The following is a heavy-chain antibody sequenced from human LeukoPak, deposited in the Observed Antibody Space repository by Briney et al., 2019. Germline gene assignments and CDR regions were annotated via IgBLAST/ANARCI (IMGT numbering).Heavy chain of an antibody. V-gene: IGHV3-73*01. CDR2: IRSKLNSYAT. CDR1: GFTFSGST. J-gene: IGHJ4*02. CDR3: TRQGLN. Sequence: GGSLRLSCAASGFTFSGSTIHWVRQASGKGLEWVGRIRSKLNSYATAYTASVQGRFAISRDDSKNTAYLRINSLKTEDAAVYYCTRQGLNWGQGTLVTVSS.